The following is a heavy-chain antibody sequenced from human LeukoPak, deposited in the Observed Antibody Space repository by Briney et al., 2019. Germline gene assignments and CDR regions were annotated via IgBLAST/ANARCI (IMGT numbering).Heavy chain of an antibody. Sequence: GGSLRLSCAASGFTVSNNYMSWVRQAPGKGLEWVSVIYSGGSTYYADSLKGRSTISRDTSKNTLSLQMNSLRAEDTAVYYCASLSPGHYWGQGTLVTVSS. V-gene: IGHV3-53*01. J-gene: IGHJ4*02. D-gene: IGHD1-14*01. CDR2: IYSGGST. CDR3: ASLSPGHY. CDR1: GFTVSNNY.